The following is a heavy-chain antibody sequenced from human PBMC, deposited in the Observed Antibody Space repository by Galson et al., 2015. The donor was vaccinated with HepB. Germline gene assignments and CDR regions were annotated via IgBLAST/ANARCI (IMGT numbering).Heavy chain of an antibody. V-gene: IGHV1-18*01. J-gene: IGHJ3*02. CDR2: ISAYNGNT. D-gene: IGHD6-19*01. Sequence: SVKVSCKASGYTFTSYGISWVRQAPGQGLEWMGWISAYNGNTNYAQKLQGRVTMTTDTSTSTAYMELRSLRSDDTAVYYCARDHSMAVADDAFDIWGQGTMVTVSS. CDR3: ARDHSMAVADDAFDI. CDR1: GYTFTSYG.